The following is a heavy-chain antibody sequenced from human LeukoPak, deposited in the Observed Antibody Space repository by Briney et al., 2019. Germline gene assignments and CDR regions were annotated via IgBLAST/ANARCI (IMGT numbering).Heavy chain of an antibody. CDR2: IYYSGST. D-gene: IGHD6-19*01. V-gene: IGHV4-39*01. CDR1: GGSISSSSYY. J-gene: IGHJ4*02. Sequence: PSGTLSLTCTVSGGSISSSSYYWGWIRQPPGKGLEWIGSIYYSGSTYYNPSLKSRVTISVDTSKNQFSLKLSSVTAADTAVYYCARRSYSSGWYQEDYFDYWGQGTLVTVSS. CDR3: ARRSYSSGWYQEDYFDY.